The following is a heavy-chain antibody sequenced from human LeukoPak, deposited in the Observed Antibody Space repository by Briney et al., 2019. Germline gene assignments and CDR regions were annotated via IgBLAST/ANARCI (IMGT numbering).Heavy chain of an antibody. CDR2: ISAYNGNT. V-gene: IGHV1-18*01. Sequence: ASVKVSCKASGYTFTSYGISWVRQAPGQGLEWMGWISAYNGNTNYAQKLQGRVTMTTDTSTSTAYMELRSLRSDDTAVYYCARDRAVYYDILTGYPSHYYGMDVWGQGTTVTVSS. CDR3: ARDRAVYYDILTGYPSHYYGMDV. D-gene: IGHD3-9*01. J-gene: IGHJ6*02. CDR1: GYTFTSYG.